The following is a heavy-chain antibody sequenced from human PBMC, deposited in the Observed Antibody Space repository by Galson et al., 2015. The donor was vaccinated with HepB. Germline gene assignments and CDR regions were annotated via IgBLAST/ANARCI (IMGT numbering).Heavy chain of an antibody. CDR3: ARAPNRGQGTYYFDY. J-gene: IGHJ4*02. V-gene: IGHV3-66*01. Sequence: SLRLSCAASGFTVSSNYMSWVRQAPGKGLEWVSAIYSGGSTYYADSVKGRFTISRDNSKNTLYLQMNSLRAEDTAVYYCARAPNRGQGTYYFDYWGQGTLVTVSS. D-gene: IGHD1-1*01. CDR1: GFTVSSNY. CDR2: IYSGGST.